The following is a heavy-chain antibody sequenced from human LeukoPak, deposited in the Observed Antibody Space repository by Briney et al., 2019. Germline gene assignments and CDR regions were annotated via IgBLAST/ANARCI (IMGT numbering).Heavy chain of an antibody. D-gene: IGHD3-3*01. CDR1: GFPFSSYA. V-gene: IGHV3-23*01. J-gene: IGHJ4*02. CDR2: IIASGGTT. Sequence: GGSLRLSCTASGFPFSSYAMSWFRQTPGKGLEWVSSIIASGGTTYYADSVKGRFTISRDNSKNTLYLQMNSLRAEDTAVYYCARDKDYDFWSGYLFDYWGQGTLVTVSS. CDR3: ARDKDYDFWSGYLFDY.